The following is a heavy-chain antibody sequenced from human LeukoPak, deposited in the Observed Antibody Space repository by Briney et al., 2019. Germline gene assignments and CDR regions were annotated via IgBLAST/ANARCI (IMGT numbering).Heavy chain of an antibody. V-gene: IGHV3-48*03. CDR3: ARLPDLYCSSTSCYENFDY. J-gene: IGHJ4*02. Sequence: GGSLRLSRAASGFTFSSYEMNWVRQAPGKGLEWVSYISSSGSTIYYADSVKGRFTISRDNAKDSLYLQMNSLRAEDTAVYYCARLPDLYCSSTSCYENFDYWGQGTLVTVSS. CDR1: GFTFSSYE. CDR2: ISSSGSTI. D-gene: IGHD2-2*01.